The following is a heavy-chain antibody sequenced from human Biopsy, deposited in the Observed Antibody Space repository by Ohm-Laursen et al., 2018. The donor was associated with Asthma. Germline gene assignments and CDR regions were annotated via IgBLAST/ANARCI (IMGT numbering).Heavy chain of an antibody. V-gene: IGHV3-21*01. CDR3: ARDGTDMNEAMPKDY. CDR2: ISSSSSCI. Sequence: SLRLSCTAFGFTFSSYSMNWVRQAPGKGLEWVSSISSSSSCIYYADSVKGRFTISRDNAKNSLYLQMNSLRAEDTAVYYCARDGTDMNEAMPKDYWGQGTLVTVSS. D-gene: IGHD2-2*01. CDR1: GFTFSSYS. J-gene: IGHJ4*02.